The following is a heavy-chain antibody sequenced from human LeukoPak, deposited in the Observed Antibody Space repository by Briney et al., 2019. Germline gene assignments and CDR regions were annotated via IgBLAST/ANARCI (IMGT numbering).Heavy chain of an antibody. D-gene: IGHD3-22*01. V-gene: IGHV4-59*01. CDR3: ARDTYYYDSSGYYYDYYYYGMDV. J-gene: IGHJ6*02. CDR1: GGSISSYY. CDR2: IYYSGST. Sequence: PSETLSLTCTVSGGSISSYYWSWIRQPPGKGLEWIGYIYYSGSTNYNPSLKSRVTISVDTSKNQFSLRLSSVTAADTAVYYCARDTYYYDSSGYYYDYYYYGMDVWGQGTTVTVSS.